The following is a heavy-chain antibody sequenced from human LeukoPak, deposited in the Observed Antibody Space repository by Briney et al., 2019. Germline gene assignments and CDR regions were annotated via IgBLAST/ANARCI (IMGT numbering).Heavy chain of an antibody. CDR3: ASRYYDILTGYYTVDY. CDR1: GGSFSGCY. D-gene: IGHD3-9*01. J-gene: IGHJ4*02. Sequence: SETLSLTCAVYGGSFSGCYWSWIRQPPGKGLEWIGEINHSGSTNYNPSLKSRVTISVDTSKNQFSLKLSSVTAADTAVYYCASRYYDILTGYYTVDYWGQGTLVTVSS. V-gene: IGHV4-34*01. CDR2: INHSGST.